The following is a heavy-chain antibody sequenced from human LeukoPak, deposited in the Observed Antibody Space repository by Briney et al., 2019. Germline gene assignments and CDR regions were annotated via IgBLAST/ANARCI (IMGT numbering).Heavy chain of an antibody. J-gene: IGHJ4*02. CDR1: GFSFSSYG. D-gene: IGHD6-13*01. V-gene: IGHV3-30*18. CDR2: ISYDGSNK. Sequence: PGRSLRLSCAASGFSFSSYGMHWVRQAPGKGLEWVAVISYDGSNKYYADSVKGRFTISRDNSKNTLFLQMNSLRAEDTAVYYCAKDWYSTYNSNFDYWGQGTLVTVSS. CDR3: AKDWYSTYNSNFDY.